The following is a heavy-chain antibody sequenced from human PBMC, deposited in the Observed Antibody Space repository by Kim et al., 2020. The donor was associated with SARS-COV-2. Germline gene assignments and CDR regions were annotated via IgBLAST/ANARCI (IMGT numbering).Heavy chain of an antibody. CDR2: INHSGST. CDR1: GGSFSGYY. J-gene: IGHJ6*02. CDR3: ARGNYYGSGSYYTVYYGMDV. D-gene: IGHD3-10*01. V-gene: IGHV4-34*01. Sequence: SETLSLTCAVYGGSFSGYYWSWIRQPPGKGLEWIGEINHSGSTNYNPSLKSRVTISVDTSKNQFSLKLSSVTAADTAVYYCARGNYYGSGSYYTVYYGMDVWGQGTTVTVSS.